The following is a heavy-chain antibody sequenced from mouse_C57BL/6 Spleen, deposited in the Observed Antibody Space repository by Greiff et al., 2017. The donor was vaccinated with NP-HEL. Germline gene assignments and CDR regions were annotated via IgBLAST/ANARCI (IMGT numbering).Heavy chain of an antibody. J-gene: IGHJ4*01. CDR2: VYPGSGST. V-gene: IGHV1-55*01. CDR1: GYTFTSYW. Sequence: QVQLQQPGAELVKPGASVKMSCKASGYTFTSYWITWVKQRPGQGLGWIGDVYPGSGSTNYNDKFKSKSTLTVDTSSSTAYMQLSSRTSEDSAVYYCARADWDENYYAMDYWGQGTSVTVSS. CDR3: ARADWDENYYAMDY. D-gene: IGHD4-1*01.